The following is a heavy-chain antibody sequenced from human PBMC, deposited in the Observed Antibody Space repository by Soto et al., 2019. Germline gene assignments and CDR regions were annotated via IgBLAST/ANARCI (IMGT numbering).Heavy chain of an antibody. V-gene: IGHV1-18*01. D-gene: IGHD3-3*01. CDR3: AGARYYDFWSGYPALWAGGDRYYYYYGMDV. J-gene: IGHJ6*02. CDR1: GYTFTSYG. Sequence: ASVKVSCKASGYTFTSYGISWVRQAPGQGLEWMGWISAYNGNTNYAQKLQGRVTMTTDTSTSTAYMELRSLRSDDTAVYYCAGARYYDFWSGYPALWAGGDRYYYYYGMDVWGQGTTVTVSS. CDR2: ISAYNGNT.